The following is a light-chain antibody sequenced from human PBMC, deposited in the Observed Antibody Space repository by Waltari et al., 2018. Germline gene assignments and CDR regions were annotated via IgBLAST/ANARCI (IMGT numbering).Light chain of an antibody. V-gene: IGKV3-11*01. CDR1: QSVSSQ. CDR3: QQCNNSPPT. Sequence: EIVLTQSPATLSLSPGEGATLSCRASQSVSSQLVWYQQKRGQAPRLLIYDASNRATGIPARSSGSGSGTDFTLTISSLEPEDFAVYYCQQCNNSPPTFGQGTKVEIK. CDR2: DAS. J-gene: IGKJ1*01.